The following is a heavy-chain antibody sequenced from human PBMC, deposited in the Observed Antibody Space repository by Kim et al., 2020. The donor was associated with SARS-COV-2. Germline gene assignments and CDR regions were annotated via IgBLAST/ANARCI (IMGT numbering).Heavy chain of an antibody. CDR3: ARDVLLVGTIGASGY. J-gene: IGHJ4*02. D-gene: IGHD5-12*01. V-gene: IGHV3-7*04. Sequence: DSVKVRFTISRDNAKNSLYLQMNSLRAEDTAVYYCARDVLLVGTIGASGYWGQGTLVTVSS.